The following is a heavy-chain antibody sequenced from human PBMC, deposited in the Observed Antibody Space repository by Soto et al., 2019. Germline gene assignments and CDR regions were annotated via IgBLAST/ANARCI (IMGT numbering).Heavy chain of an antibody. CDR2: ISDSSYHI. CDR1: GFTFNSYP. V-gene: IGHV3-21*04. J-gene: IGHJ6*02. Sequence: GGSLELSCVASGFTFNSYPMKCVRQAPGKGLEWVASISDSSYHIYYADSVKGRFTISRDNAKNSLYLQMNSLRAEDTAVYYCARERVVVVASLEGCYGMDVWGQGTTVTVSS. D-gene: IGHD2-15*01. CDR3: ARERVVVVASLEGCYGMDV.